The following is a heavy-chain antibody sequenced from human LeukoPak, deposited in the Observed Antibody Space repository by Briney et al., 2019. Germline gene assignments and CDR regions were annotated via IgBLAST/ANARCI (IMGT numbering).Heavy chain of an antibody. D-gene: IGHD2-2*01. J-gene: IGHJ4*02. Sequence: GGSLRLSCVASGFTFSSSVMGWVRQAPGKGLEWVSTFSGSSGNTYYADSVKGRFTTSRDISKNTLYLQMNSLRAEETAVYYCAKREASSFEYWGQGTLDTVSS. CDR1: GFTFSSSV. V-gene: IGHV3-23*01. CDR2: FSGSSGNT. CDR3: AKREASSFEY.